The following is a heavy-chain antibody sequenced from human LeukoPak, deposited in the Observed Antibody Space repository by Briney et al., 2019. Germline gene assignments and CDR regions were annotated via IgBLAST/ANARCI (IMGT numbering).Heavy chain of an antibody. D-gene: IGHD6-13*01. J-gene: IGHJ4*02. V-gene: IGHV4-59*01. Sequence: SETLSLTCTVSGGSISSYYWSWIRQPPGKGLEWIGYIYYSGSTNYNPSLKSRVTISVDTSKNQSSLKLSSVTAADTAVYYCARASTAAGIFDYWGQGTLVTVSS. CDR3: ARASTAAGIFDY. CDR1: GGSISSYY. CDR2: IYYSGST.